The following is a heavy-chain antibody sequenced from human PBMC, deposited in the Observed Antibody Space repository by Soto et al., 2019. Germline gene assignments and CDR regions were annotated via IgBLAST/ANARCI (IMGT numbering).Heavy chain of an antibody. CDR2: IYHVGST. Sequence: KPSETLSLTCAVSGASVTSGGYSWAWLRQPPGGGLEWIGYIYHVGSTYYNPSLKSRASMSINTSENHFSLKLNSVTAADTAIYYCAREGNWFDPWGPGTLVTVSS. CDR3: AREGNWFDP. D-gene: IGHD3-10*01. CDR1: GASVTSGGYS. V-gene: IGHV4-30-2*01. J-gene: IGHJ5*02.